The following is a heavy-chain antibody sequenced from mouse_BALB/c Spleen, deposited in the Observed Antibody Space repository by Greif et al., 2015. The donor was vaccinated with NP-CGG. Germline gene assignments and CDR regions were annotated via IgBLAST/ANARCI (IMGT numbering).Heavy chain of an antibody. CDR3: ARWDWYFDV. CDR1: GFNIKDTY. Sequence: EVKLVESGAELVKPGASVKLSCTASGFNIKDTYMHWVKQRPEQGLEWIGRIDPANGNTKYDPKFQGKATITADTSSNTAYLQLSSQTSEDTAVYYCARWDWYFDVWGAGTTVTVSS. J-gene: IGHJ1*01. V-gene: IGHV14-3*02. CDR2: IDPANGNT.